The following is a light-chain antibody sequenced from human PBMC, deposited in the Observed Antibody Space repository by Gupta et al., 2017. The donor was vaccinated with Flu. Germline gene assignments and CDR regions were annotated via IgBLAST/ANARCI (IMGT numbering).Light chain of an antibody. V-gene: IGKV2-30*02. CDR1: QRLVHSDGNTY. CDR2: KIS. CDR3: RHDERWPWT. Sequence: DVVLTQSPLFLPVTLGQPASISCRSSQRLVHSDGNTYLHWFQQRPGQSPRRLIYKISNRDSGVPDRFSGSGSGTEFTLKISRVEAEDVGIYYCRHDERWPWTFGQGTKVEIK. J-gene: IGKJ1*01.